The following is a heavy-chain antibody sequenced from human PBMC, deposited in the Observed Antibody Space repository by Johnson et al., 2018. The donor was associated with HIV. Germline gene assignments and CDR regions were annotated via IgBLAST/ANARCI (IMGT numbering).Heavy chain of an antibody. D-gene: IGHD6-13*01. J-gene: IGHJ3*02. CDR3: AKDERAAAGTRVLDAFDI. CDR1: GFTFSSYW. Sequence: QLVESGGGLVQPGGSLRLSCAASGFTFSSYWMSWVRQAPGKALEWVANIKQDGSENYYVDSVKGRFTYSRDNSKNTLYLQMNSLSAEDTAVYYCAKDERAAAGTRVLDAFDIWGQGTMVTVSS. CDR2: IKQDGSEN. V-gene: IGHV3-7*01.